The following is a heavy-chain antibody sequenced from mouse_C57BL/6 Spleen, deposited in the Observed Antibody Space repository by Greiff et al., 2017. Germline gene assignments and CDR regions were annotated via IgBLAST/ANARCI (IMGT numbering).Heavy chain of an antibody. J-gene: IGHJ3*01. CDR1: GFTFSSYT. CDR2: ISGGGGNT. V-gene: IGHV5-9*01. D-gene: IGHD4-1*01. CDR3: ARVNWDGFAY. Sequence: DVMLVESGGGLVKPGGSLKLSCAASGFTFSSYTMSWVRQTPEKRLEWVATISGGGGNTYYPASVKGRFTISRDNAKNTLYLQMSSLRSEDTALYYCARVNWDGFAYWGQGTLVTVSA.